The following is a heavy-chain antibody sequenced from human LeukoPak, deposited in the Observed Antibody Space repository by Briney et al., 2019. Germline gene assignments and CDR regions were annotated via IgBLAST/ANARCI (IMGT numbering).Heavy chain of an antibody. CDR2: INQNSGVT. CDR1: GYTLTSNY. Sequence: GASVNVSCRASGYTLTSNYMHWVRQAPGQGLEWLGRINQNSGVTNYAQKFQGRVTMTRDTYISTAYMELNRLRFDDTALYYCARGLEYSSSGAFDIWGQGTMVTVSS. V-gene: IGHV1-2*06. D-gene: IGHD6-6*01. J-gene: IGHJ3*02. CDR3: ARGLEYSSSGAFDI.